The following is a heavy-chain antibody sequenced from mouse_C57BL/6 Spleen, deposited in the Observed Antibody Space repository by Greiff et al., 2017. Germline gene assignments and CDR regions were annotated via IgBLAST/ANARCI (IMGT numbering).Heavy chain of an antibody. J-gene: IGHJ3*01. CDR2: IYPRSGNT. CDR3: ARGGDGNYGFAY. Sequence: QVQLQQSGAELARPGASVKLSCKASGYTFTSYGISWVKQRTGQGLEWIGEIYPRSGNTYYNEKFKGKATLTADKSSSTAYMELRSLTSEDSAVYFCARGGDGNYGFAYWGQGTLVTVSA. D-gene: IGHD2-1*01. CDR1: GYTFTSYG. V-gene: IGHV1-81*01.